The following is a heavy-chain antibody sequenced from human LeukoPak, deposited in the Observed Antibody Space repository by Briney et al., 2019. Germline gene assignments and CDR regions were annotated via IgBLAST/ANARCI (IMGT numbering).Heavy chain of an antibody. CDR2: ISSSGSII. D-gene: IGHD2-8*01. CDR1: GGSISSSSYY. Sequence: LSLTCTVSGGSISSSSYYWGWIRQPPGKGLEWVSYISSSGSIIYYADSVKGRFTISRDNSKNTLYLQTNSLRAEDTAVYYCARGIVLMVYAIGSWGQGTLVTVSS. CDR3: ARGIVLMVYAIGS. V-gene: IGHV3-11*04. J-gene: IGHJ5*01.